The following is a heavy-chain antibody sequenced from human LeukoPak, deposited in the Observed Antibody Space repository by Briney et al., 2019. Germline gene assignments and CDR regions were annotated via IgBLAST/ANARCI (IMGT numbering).Heavy chain of an antibody. Sequence: PSDTLSLTCAVHGESLNYYYWSWIRQSPGKGLEWIGDIFDGKTINYNPSLKSRVTISAATSSQQFSLNLKSVTAADTAVYFCASGAWAARLNSWAQGALVIVSS. CDR1: GESLNYYY. CDR3: ASGAWAARLNS. J-gene: IGHJ4*02. CDR2: IFDGKTI. V-gene: IGHV4-34*12. D-gene: IGHD4-23*01.